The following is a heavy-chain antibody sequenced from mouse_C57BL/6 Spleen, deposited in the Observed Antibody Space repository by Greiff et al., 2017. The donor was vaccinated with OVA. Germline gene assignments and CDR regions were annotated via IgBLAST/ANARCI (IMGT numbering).Heavy chain of an antibody. Sequence: EVKLMESGGGLVQPKGSLKLSCAASGFSFNTYAMNWVRQAPGKGLEWVARIRSKSNNYATYYADSVKDRFTISRDDSESMLYLQMNNLKTEDTAMYYCVSSKYYFDYWGQGTTLTVSS. CDR1: GFSFNTYA. CDR3: VSSKYYFDY. V-gene: IGHV10-1*01. CDR2: IRSKSNNYAT. J-gene: IGHJ2*01.